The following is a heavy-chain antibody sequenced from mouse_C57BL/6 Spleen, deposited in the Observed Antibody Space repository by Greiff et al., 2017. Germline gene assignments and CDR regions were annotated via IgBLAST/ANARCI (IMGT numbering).Heavy chain of an antibody. Sequence: ESGAELAKPGASVKLSCKASGYTFTSYWMHWVKQRPGQGLEWIGYINPSSGYTKSNQKFKDKATLTADKSSSTAYMQLSSLTYEDSAVYYCARLDYSNYEYFDVWGTGTTVTVSS. J-gene: IGHJ1*03. D-gene: IGHD2-5*01. CDR3: ARLDYSNYEYFDV. CDR1: GYTFTSYW. V-gene: IGHV1-7*01. CDR2: INPSSGYT.